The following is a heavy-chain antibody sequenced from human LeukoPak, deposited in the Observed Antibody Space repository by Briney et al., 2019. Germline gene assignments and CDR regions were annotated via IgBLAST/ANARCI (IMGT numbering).Heavy chain of an antibody. Sequence: GGSLRPSCAASGFTFSSYGMHWVRQAPGKGLEWVAVISYDGSNKYYADSVKGRFTISRDNSKNTLYLQMNSLRAEDTAVYYCAKDRVPNSSGWYGFDYWGQGTLVTVSS. CDR1: GFTFSSYG. D-gene: IGHD6-19*01. CDR2: ISYDGSNK. CDR3: AKDRVPNSSGWYGFDY. J-gene: IGHJ4*02. V-gene: IGHV3-30*18.